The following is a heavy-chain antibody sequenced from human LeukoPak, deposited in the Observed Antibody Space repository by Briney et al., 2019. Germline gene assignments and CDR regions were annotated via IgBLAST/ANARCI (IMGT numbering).Heavy chain of an antibody. Sequence: PGVSLRLSCAASGFTFSTYAMTGVRQAPGKGLVWVSRIASDGSSTTYADSVKGRFSISRDNAKNTLYLQMNSLRVEDTAVYYCARGRPHGNDYWGQGTLVTVSS. CDR1: GFTFSTYA. D-gene: IGHD4-23*01. CDR2: IASDGSST. V-gene: IGHV3-74*01. J-gene: IGHJ4*02. CDR3: ARGRPHGNDY.